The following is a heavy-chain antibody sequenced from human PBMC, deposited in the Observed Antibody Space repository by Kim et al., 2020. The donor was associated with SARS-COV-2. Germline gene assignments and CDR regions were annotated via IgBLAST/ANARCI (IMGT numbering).Heavy chain of an antibody. D-gene: IGHD2-2*01. J-gene: IGHJ6*02. Sequence: GRFTISRDNAKNSLYLQMNSLRAEDTAVYYCARDRGYCSSTSCYLWGMDVWGQGTTVTVSS. V-gene: IGHV3-11*06. CDR3: ARDRGYCSSTSCYLWGMDV.